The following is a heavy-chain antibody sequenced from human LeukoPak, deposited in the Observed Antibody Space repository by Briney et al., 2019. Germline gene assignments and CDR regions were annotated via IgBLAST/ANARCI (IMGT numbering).Heavy chain of an antibody. V-gene: IGHV3-48*01. CDR1: GFTFSSYS. D-gene: IGHD3-10*01. CDR2: ISSSSSTI. J-gene: IGHJ4*02. Sequence: GGSLRLSCAASGFTFSSYSMNWVRQAPGKGLEWVSYISSSSSTIYYADSVKGRFTISRDNAKNSLYLQMNSLRAEDTAVYYCARVREYYGSGSYSDYWGQGTLVTVSS. CDR3: ARVREYYGSGSYSDY.